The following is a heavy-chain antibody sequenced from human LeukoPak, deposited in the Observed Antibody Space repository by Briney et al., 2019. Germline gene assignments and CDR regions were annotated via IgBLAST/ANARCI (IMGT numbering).Heavy chain of an antibody. D-gene: IGHD3-10*01. CDR2: ISGSGGGT. V-gene: IGHV3-23*01. CDR3: AKVLYGSGSYYNWYFDY. Sequence: GGSLRPSCAGSGFTFSSSAMSWVRQAPGKGLEWVSSISGSGGGTHYADSVKGRFTISRDNSKNTLYLQMNSLRAEDTAIYYCAKVLYGSGSYYNWYFDYWGQGTLVTVSS. J-gene: IGHJ4*02. CDR1: GFTFSSSA.